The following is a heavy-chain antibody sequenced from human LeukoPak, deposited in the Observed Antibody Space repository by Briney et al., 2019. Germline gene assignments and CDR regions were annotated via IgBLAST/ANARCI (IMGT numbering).Heavy chain of an antibody. J-gene: IGHJ6*03. CDR1: GYSFTGYY. D-gene: IGHD3-10*01. CDR2: INLNSGGT. Sequence: ASVKVSCKASGYSFTGYYIQWVRQAPGQGLEWMGWINLNSGGTNYAQKFQGRVTMTRDMSTSTVYMELSSLRSEDTAVYYCARDYKDDQKYSYYMDVWGKGTTVTVSS. V-gene: IGHV1-2*02. CDR3: ARDYKDDQKYSYYMDV.